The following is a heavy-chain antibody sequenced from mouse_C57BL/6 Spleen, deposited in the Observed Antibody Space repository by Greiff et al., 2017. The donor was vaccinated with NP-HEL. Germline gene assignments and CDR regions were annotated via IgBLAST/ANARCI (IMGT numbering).Heavy chain of an antibody. CDR3: ARWGVSGWYFDV. V-gene: IGHV1-64*01. J-gene: IGHJ1*03. CDR1: GYTFTSYW. Sequence: QVQLQQPGAELVKPGASVKLSCKASGYTFTSYWMHWVKQRPGQGLEWIGMIHPNSGSTNYNEKFKSKATLTVDKSSSTAYMQLSSLTSEDSAVYYCARWGVSGWYFDVWGTGTTVTVSS. CDR2: IHPNSGST. D-gene: IGHD3-1*01.